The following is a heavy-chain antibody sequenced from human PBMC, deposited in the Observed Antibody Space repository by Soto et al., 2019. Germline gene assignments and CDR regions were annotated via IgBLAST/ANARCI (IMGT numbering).Heavy chain of an antibody. CDR1: GYTFASHG. CDR2: IRVYNGDT. V-gene: IGHV1-18*04. J-gene: IGHJ6*02. D-gene: IGHD1-26*01. Sequence: QVQLVQSGAELKKPGASVKVSCKASGYTFASHGISWVRQAPGQGLEWMGWIRVYNGDTEYAQKFLGRVTMTTDTSTSTADMELRSLRSDDTAVYYCARDGSGSYYPYDFYHFGMDVWGQGTTVTVSS. CDR3: ARDGSGSYYPYDFYHFGMDV.